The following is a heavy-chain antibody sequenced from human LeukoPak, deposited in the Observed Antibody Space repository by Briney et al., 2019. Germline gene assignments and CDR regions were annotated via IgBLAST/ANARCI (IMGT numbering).Heavy chain of an antibody. CDR1: GFTFSSYA. D-gene: IGHD6-6*01. J-gene: IGHJ4*02. V-gene: IGHV3-23*01. CDR3: AVYRVAARPYYSDY. Sequence: GGSLRLSCAVSGFTFSSYAMSWVRQAPGKGLEWVSAISGSGGSTYYADSVKGRFTISRDNSKNTLYLQMNSLRAEDTAVYYCAVYRVAARPYYSDYWGQGTLVTVSS. CDR2: ISGSGGST.